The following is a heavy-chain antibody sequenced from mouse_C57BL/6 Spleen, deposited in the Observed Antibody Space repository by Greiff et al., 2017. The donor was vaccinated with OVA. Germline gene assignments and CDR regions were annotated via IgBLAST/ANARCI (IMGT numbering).Heavy chain of an antibody. D-gene: IGHD4-1*02. V-gene: IGHV1-26*01. J-gene: IGHJ3*01. Sequence: EVQLQQSGPELVKPGASVKISCKASGYTFTDYYMNWVKQSHGKSLEWIGDINPNNGGTSYNQKFKGKATLTVDKSSSTAYMELRSLTSEDSAVYYCARSTVAWFAYWGQGTLVTVSA. CDR2: INPNNGGT. CDR1: GYTFTDYY. CDR3: ARSTVAWFAY.